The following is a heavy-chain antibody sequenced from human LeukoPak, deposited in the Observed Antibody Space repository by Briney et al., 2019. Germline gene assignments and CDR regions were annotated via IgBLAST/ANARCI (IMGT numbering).Heavy chain of an antibody. CDR1: GFTFSRYP. D-gene: IGHD2-15*01. V-gene: IGHV3-30-3*01. CDR3: AKASGTSYYSAIDY. CDR2: LSFDGTDK. Sequence: PGRSLRLSCAASGFTFSRYPMHWVRQAPGKGLEWVAVLSFDGTDKHYADSVKGRFTISRDNSKNTVYLQMNSLRGDDTAVYYCAKASGTSYYSAIDYWGQGTLVTVSS. J-gene: IGHJ4*02.